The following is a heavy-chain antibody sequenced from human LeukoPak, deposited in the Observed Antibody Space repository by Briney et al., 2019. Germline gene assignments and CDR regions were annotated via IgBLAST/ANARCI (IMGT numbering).Heavy chain of an antibody. J-gene: IGHJ4*02. CDR2: ISSSSSTI. Sequence: GGSLRRSCAASGFTFSSYSMNWVRQAPGKGLEWVSYISSSSSTIYYADSVKGRFTISRDNAKNSLYLQMNSLRAEDTAVYYCARASSGYIPYYFDYWGQGTLVTVSS. CDR3: ARASSGYIPYYFDY. CDR1: GFTFSSYS. V-gene: IGHV3-48*01. D-gene: IGHD3-22*01.